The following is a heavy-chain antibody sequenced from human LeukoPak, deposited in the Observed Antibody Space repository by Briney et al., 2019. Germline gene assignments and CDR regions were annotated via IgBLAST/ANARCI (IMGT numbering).Heavy chain of an antibody. J-gene: IGHJ5*02. D-gene: IGHD2-15*01. CDR3: ARDVGRFCTRGSCFSDA. CDR2: IKEDGSET. Sequence: GGSLRLSCAGSGFQFNTYWISWIRQAPGKGLQWLGNIKEDGSETYYVGSLKGRLTISRDNAKNSSFLEMSSLGVEGTAVYYCARDVGRFCTRGSCFSDAWGQGTLVTVSS. CDR1: GFQFNTYW. V-gene: IGHV3-7*05.